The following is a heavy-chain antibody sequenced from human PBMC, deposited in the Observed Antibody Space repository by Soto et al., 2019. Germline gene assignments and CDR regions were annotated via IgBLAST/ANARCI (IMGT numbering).Heavy chain of an antibody. D-gene: IGHD3-10*01. V-gene: IGHV3-64D*06. CDR1: GFTFSSYA. CDR2: ISSNGGST. Sequence: PGGSLRLSCSASGFTFSSYAMHWVRQAPGKGLEYVSAISSNGGSTYYADSVKGRFTISRDNSKNTLYLQMSSLRAEDTAVYYCVKDLPTMVRGVIIDAFDIWGQGTMVTVSS. J-gene: IGHJ3*02. CDR3: VKDLPTMVRGVIIDAFDI.